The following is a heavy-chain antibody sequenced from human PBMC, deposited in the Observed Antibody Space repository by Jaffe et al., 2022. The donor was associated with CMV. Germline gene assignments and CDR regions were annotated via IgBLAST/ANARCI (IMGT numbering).Heavy chain of an antibody. CDR2: IIPILGIA. CDR1: GGTFSSYA. D-gene: IGHD2-2*01. CDR3: ARELSGYCSSTSCYGGWFDP. Sequence: QVQLVQSGAEVKKPGSSVKVSCKASGGTFSSYAISWVRQAPGQGLEWMGRIIPILGIANYAQKFQGRVTITADKSTSTAYMELSSLRSEDTAVYYCARELSGYCSSTSCYGGWFDPWGQGTLVTVSS. V-gene: IGHV1-69*09. J-gene: IGHJ5*02.